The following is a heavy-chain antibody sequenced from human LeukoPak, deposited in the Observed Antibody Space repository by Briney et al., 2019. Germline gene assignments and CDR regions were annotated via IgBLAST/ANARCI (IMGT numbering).Heavy chain of an antibody. D-gene: IGHD1-1*01. CDR3: ARAASWNDGDAFDI. CDR2: MNPNSGNT. Sequence: ASVKVSCKASGYTFTSYDFNWARQATGQGLEWMGWMNPNSGNTGSAQKFQGRVTMTRNTSISTAYMELSSLRSDDTAVYYCARAASWNDGDAFDIRGQGTVVTVSS. J-gene: IGHJ3*02. V-gene: IGHV1-8*01. CDR1: GYTFTSYD.